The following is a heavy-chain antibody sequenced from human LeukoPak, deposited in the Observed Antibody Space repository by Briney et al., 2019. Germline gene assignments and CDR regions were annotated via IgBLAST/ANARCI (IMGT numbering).Heavy chain of an antibody. CDR3: ARDGARGSVNAFDI. J-gene: IGHJ3*02. Sequence: PSETLSLTCTVSGGSISSYYWSWIRQPPGKGLEWIGYIYYSGSTNYNPSLKGRVTISVDTSKNQFSLKLSSVTAADTAVYYRARDGARGSVNAFDIWGQGTMVTVSS. CDR2: IYYSGST. V-gene: IGHV4-59*01. CDR1: GGSISSYY. D-gene: IGHD3-10*01.